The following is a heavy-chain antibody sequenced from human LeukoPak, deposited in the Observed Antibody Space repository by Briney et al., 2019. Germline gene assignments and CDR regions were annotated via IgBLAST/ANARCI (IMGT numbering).Heavy chain of an antibody. Sequence: GASVKVSCKAFGYTFTSNYMHWVRQAPGQGPEWMGVISPSSGSTTYAQKFQGRVTLARDMSTSTDYLELSSLRSEDTAVYYCARDNSVRDEAWWFNPWGQGTLVTVSS. V-gene: IGHV1-46*01. J-gene: IGHJ5*02. CDR3: ARDNSVRDEAWWFNP. CDR2: ISPSSGST. D-gene: IGHD5-24*01. CDR1: GYTFTSNY.